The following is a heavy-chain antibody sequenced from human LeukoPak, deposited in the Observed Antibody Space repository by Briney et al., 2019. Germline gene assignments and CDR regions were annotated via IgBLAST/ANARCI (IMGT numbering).Heavy chain of an antibody. CDR1: GYSISSGYY. CDR3: ARNLDISGSYYVAGY. J-gene: IGHJ4*02. V-gene: IGHV4-38-2*02. Sequence: SETLSLTCTVSGYSISSGYYWGWIRQPPGKGLEWIGSIYHSGSTYYNPSLKSRVTISVDTSKNQFSLKLSSVTAADTAVYYCARNLDISGSYYVAGYWGQGTLVTVSS. D-gene: IGHD1-26*01. CDR2: IYHSGST.